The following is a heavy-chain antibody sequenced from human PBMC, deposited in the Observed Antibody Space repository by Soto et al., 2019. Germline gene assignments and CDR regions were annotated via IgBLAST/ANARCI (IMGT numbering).Heavy chain of an antibody. J-gene: IGHJ3*02. CDR3: AKDATAVNGVWDPFDM. V-gene: IGHV3-23*01. CDR2: VGGSDSDK. Sequence: EVQLLESGGGVVQPGGSLRLSCAASGFPFSAYAMSWVRQAPGKGLQWVSGVGGSDSDKHYADSVRGRFTVSRDNSKNTLYLQMNSLRAGDTAVYYCAKDATAVNGVWDPFDMWGQGTEVTVSS. D-gene: IGHD2-8*01. CDR1: GFPFSAYA.